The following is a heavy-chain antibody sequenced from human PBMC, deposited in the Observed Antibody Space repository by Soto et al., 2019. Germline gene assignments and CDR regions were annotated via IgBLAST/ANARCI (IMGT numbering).Heavy chain of an antibody. Sequence: QVQLVQSGAEVKKPGASVKVSCKASGYTFTSYAMHWVRQAPGQRLEWMGWINAGNGNTKYSQKFQGRVTITRDTSASTAYMELSSLRSEDTAVYYCARNIGSGTSVMAYWGQGTLVTVSS. CDR1: GYTFTSYA. V-gene: IGHV1-3*01. D-gene: IGHD3-10*01. CDR3: ARNIGSGTSVMAY. J-gene: IGHJ4*02. CDR2: INAGNGNT.